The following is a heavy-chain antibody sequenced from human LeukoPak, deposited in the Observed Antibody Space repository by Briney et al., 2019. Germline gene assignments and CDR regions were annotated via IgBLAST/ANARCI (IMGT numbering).Heavy chain of an antibody. CDR3: ARLYYDSSGYYQICYFDY. V-gene: IGHV4-39*01. J-gene: IGHJ4*02. CDR1: GGSISSSSYY. D-gene: IGHD3-22*01. Sequence: SETLSLTCTVSGGSISSSSYYWGWIRQPPGKGLEWIGSIYYSGSTYYSPSLKSRVTISVDTSKNQFSPNLSSVTAADTAVYYCARLYYDSSGYYQICYFDYWGQGTLVTVSS. CDR2: IYYSGST.